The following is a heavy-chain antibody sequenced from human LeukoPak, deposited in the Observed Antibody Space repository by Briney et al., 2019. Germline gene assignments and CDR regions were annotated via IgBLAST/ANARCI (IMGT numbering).Heavy chain of an antibody. Sequence: PSGTLCLTCTVSGGSLSSYYWSWIPQPPRKGLERVGYIYYSGSTKYNPSLQSRVTISVDTSKNQYSLKLRSVTAADTAVYYCATSMPEWWLRPTRYYYYMDVWGKGTTVTVSS. CDR1: GGSLSSYY. D-gene: IGHD5-12*01. J-gene: IGHJ6*03. V-gene: IGHV4-59*08. CDR3: ATSMPEWWLRPTRYYYYMDV. CDR2: IYYSGST.